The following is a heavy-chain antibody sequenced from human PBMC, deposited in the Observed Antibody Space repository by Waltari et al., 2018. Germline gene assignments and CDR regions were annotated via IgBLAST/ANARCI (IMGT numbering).Heavy chain of an antibody. J-gene: IGHJ4*02. CDR3: ARVGGLGQIDY. D-gene: IGHD3-16*01. Sequence: QVQLQESGPGLVKPSETLSLTCTVSGGSISSYYWSWIRQPPGKGLEWIGYIYYSGSTNYNPSLKSRVTISVDTSKNQFSLKLSSVTAADTAVYYCARVGGLGQIDYWGQGTLVTVSS. CDR1: GGSISSYY. V-gene: IGHV4-59*01. CDR2: IYYSGST.